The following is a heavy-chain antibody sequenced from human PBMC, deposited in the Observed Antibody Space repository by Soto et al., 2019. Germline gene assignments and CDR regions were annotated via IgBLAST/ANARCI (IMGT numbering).Heavy chain of an antibody. D-gene: IGHD6-19*01. Sequence: SVKVSCKASGGTFSSYAISWVRQAPGQGLEWMGGIIPIFGTANYAQKFQGRVTITADESTSTAYMELSSLRSEDTAVYYCARDTWSGYSSSSEYFQHWGQGTLVTV. J-gene: IGHJ1*01. CDR1: GGTFSSYA. V-gene: IGHV1-69*13. CDR2: IIPIFGTA. CDR3: ARDTWSGYSSSSEYFQH.